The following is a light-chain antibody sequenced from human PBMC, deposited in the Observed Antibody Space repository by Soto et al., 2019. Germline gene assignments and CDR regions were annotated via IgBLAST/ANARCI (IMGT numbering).Light chain of an antibody. J-gene: IGKJ1*01. V-gene: IGKV1-5*03. CDR1: QSITSY. CDR2: RAS. Sequence: DIHLTQSPSSVSASLGDGFTSTGRASQSITSYLNWYQQKPGRAPKLLIYRASILENGVPRRFSGSGSGTEFTLTISSLQPDDFATYFCQHYNSYPWTFGQGTKVDIK. CDR3: QHYNSYPWT.